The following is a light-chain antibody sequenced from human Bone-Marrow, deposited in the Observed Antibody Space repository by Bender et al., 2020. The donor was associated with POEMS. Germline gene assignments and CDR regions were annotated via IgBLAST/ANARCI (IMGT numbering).Light chain of an antibody. V-gene: IGLV2-8*01. CDR3: SAWDDSLSGWV. J-gene: IGLJ3*02. CDR1: SSDVGGYNY. CDR2: EVS. Sequence: QSALTQPPSASGSPGQSVTISCTGTSSDVGGYNYVSWYQQHPGKAPKVMIYEVSKRPSGVPDRFAGSKSANTASLSISGLQAEDEALYYCSAWDDSLSGWVFGGGTKLTVL.